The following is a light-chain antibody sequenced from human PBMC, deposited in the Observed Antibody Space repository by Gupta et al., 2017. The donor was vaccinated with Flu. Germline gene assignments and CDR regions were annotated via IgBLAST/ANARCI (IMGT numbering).Light chain of an antibody. CDR1: NIGSKA. V-gene: IGLV3-21*02. Sequence: SYVLTQPPSVSVAPGQTASITCGGNNIGSKAVHWYQQRPGQAPVLVVYDNNNRPSRIPERFAGSNSGNTATLTISRVEAGDEADYYCQVWDTSNDHWVFGGGTKLTVL. J-gene: IGLJ3*02. CDR2: DNN. CDR3: QVWDTSNDHWV.